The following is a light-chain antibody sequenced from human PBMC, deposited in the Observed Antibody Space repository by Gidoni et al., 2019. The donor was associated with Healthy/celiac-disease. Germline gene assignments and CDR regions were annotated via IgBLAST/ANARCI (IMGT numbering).Light chain of an antibody. CDR1: QDISNY. V-gene: IGKV1-33*01. CDR2: DAS. CDR3: QQYGNLPPYT. Sequence: DIQMTQSPSSLSASVGDRVTITCQASQDISNYLNWYQQKPGKAPKLLIYDASNLETGVPSRFNGSGSGTDFTFTISSLQPEDIATYYCQQYGNLPPYTFGQGTKLEIK. J-gene: IGKJ2*01.